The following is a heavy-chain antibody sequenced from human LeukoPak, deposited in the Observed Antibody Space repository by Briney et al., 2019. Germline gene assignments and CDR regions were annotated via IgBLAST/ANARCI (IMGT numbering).Heavy chain of an antibody. Sequence: PGRSLRLSFTGSGFTLGDHAMSWVPQAPGKGPEWVGFIRSKGYHGTPEYAPAVKGRFTISRDDSASIAYLQMNSLRTEETAVYYCARGPIQLWIHNGMDVWGQGTTVTVSS. CDR1: GFTLGDHA. CDR2: IRSKGYHGTP. V-gene: IGHV3-49*04. CDR3: ARGPIQLWIHNGMDV. D-gene: IGHD5-18*01. J-gene: IGHJ6*02.